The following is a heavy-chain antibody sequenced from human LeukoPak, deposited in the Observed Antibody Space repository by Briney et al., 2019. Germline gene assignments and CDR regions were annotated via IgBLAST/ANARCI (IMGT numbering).Heavy chain of an antibody. CDR3: ARAPHYYDSSGSDPFDP. CDR2: INPSGGST. V-gene: IGHV1-46*01. D-gene: IGHD3-22*01. CDR1: GYTFTSYY. Sequence: ASVKVSCKASGYTFTSYYMHWVRQAPGQGLEWMGIINPSGGSTSYAQKFQGRVTITRDTSASTAYMELSSLRSEDTAVYYCARAPHYYDSSGSDPFDPWGQGTLVTVSS. J-gene: IGHJ5*02.